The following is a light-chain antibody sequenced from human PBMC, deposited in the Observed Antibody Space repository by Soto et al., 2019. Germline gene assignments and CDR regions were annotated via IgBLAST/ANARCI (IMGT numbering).Light chain of an antibody. Sequence: AIQMTQSPSSLSASLGDRVTITCRASQNIGNELGGYQQKPGKAPKLLIYAASSLQSGVPSRFGGSGSGTDFTLTISSLQPEDFATYYCLQDYNYPYTFGLGTKVEIK. CDR2: AAS. CDR1: QNIGNE. V-gene: IGKV1-6*01. J-gene: IGKJ2*01. CDR3: LQDYNYPYT.